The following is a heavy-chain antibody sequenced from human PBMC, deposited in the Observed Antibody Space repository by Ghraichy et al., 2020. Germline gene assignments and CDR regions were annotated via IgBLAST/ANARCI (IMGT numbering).Heavy chain of an antibody. CDR1: GFTFSRYW. Sequence: GGFLRLSCAASGFTFSRYWMTWVRQAPGKGLECVANIKHDGSETYYVDSVKGRFTISRDNARNSLYLQLNSLRAEDTAVYYCARDLWVTAPGIWGQGTMVTVSS. V-gene: IGHV3-7*01. CDR2: IKHDGSET. CDR3: ARDLWVTAPGI. J-gene: IGHJ3*02. D-gene: IGHD2-21*02.